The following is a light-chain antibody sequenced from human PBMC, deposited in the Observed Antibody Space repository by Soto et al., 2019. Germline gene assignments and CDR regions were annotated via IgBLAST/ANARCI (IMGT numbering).Light chain of an antibody. V-gene: IGLV1-40*01. CDR1: SSNIGAGYD. Sequence: QSVLTQPPSVSGAPGQRVTIFCTGTSSNIGAGYDVHWYQQFPGTVPKLLIYGNNNRPSGIPDRFSGSKSGTSASLAITGPQGEDEATYYFQFYGSGLPLVFGGGTKLNVL. J-gene: IGLJ3*02. CDR3: QFYGSGLPLV. CDR2: GNN.